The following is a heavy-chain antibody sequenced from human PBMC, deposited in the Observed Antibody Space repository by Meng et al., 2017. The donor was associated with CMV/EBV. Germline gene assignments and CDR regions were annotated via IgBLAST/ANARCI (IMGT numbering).Heavy chain of an antibody. D-gene: IGHD5-18*01. J-gene: IGHJ5*02. CDR2: IRYDGSNK. V-gene: IGHV3-30*02. Sequence: GESLKISCAASGFTFSSYGMHWVRQAPGKGLEWVAFIRYDGSNKYYADSVKGRFTISRDNSKNTLYLQMNSLRAEDTAVYYRAKRKGGYSYGDNWFDPWGQGTLVTVSS. CDR1: GFTFSSYG. CDR3: AKRKGGYSYGDNWFDP.